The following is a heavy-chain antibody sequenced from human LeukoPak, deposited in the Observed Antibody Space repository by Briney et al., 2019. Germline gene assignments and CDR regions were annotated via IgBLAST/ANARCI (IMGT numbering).Heavy chain of an antibody. CDR3: ARVRGHCSSSSCLSLDYYYYYMDV. CDR2: IFTSGST. V-gene: IGHV4-61*02. Sequence: SQTLSLTCTVSGDSISSGFYYWSWIRQPAGKGLEWIGRIFTSGSTNYNPSLKSRVTISIDTSKNQFSLKLSSVTAADTAVYYCARVRGHCSSSSCLSLDYYYYYMDVWGKGITVTISS. D-gene: IGHD2-2*01. J-gene: IGHJ6*03. CDR1: GDSISSGFYY.